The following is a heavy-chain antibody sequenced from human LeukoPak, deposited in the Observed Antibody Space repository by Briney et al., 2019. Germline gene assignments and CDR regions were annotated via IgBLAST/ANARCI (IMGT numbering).Heavy chain of an antibody. J-gene: IGHJ4*02. CDR1: GFTFSSYW. CDR2: IKQDGSQK. D-gene: IGHD4-17*01. V-gene: IGHV3-7*05. CDR3: AREVYGDNYFDY. Sequence: GGSLRLSCAASGFTFSSYWMTWVRQAPGKGPEWVANIKQDGSQKYYVDSVKGRFTISRDNAKMSLYLQMNSLRAEDTAMYYCAREVYGDNYFDYWGQGTLVTVSS.